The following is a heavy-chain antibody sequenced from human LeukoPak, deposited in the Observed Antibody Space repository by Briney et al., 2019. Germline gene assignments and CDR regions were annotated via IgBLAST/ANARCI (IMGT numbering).Heavy chain of an antibody. CDR3: ASAPYGDYRY. Sequence: SETLSLTCTVSGGSISSSSYYWGWFRQPPGKGLEWIGSIYYSGSTYYNPSLKSRVTISVDTSKNQFSLKLSSVTAADTAVYYCASAPYGDYRYWGQGTLVTVSS. CDR2: IYYSGST. D-gene: IGHD4-17*01. J-gene: IGHJ4*02. CDR1: GGSISSSSYY. V-gene: IGHV4-39*07.